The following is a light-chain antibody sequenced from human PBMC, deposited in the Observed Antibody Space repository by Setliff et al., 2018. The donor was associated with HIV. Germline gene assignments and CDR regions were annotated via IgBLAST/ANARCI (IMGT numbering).Light chain of an antibody. V-gene: IGLV3-21*04. CDR2: YDS. Sequence: SYELTQPPSVSVAPGKTAKITCGGNNIGGKSIHWYQQKPGQAPVLVIYYDSDRPSGIPERFSGSNSGNTATLTISRVEAGDEADYYCQMWDTSSDHPYVFGTGTKGTVL. CDR3: QMWDTSSDHPYV. CDR1: NIGGKS. J-gene: IGLJ1*01.